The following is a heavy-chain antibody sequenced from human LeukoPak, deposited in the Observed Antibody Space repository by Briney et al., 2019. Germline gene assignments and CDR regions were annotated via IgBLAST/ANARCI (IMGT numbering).Heavy chain of an antibody. CDR1: GFTFSSYE. Sequence: GGSLRLSCAASGFTFSSYEMNWVRQAPGKGLEWVAFIRYDGSNKYYADSVKGRFTISRDNSKNTLYLQMNSLRAEDTAVYYCARSFYGHDPYYCYMDVWGKGTTVTVSS. J-gene: IGHJ6*03. CDR2: IRYDGSNK. D-gene: IGHD1-26*01. V-gene: IGHV3-30*02. CDR3: ARSFYGHDPYYCYMDV.